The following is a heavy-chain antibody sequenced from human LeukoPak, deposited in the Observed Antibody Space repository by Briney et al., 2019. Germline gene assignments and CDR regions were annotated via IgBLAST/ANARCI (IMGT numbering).Heavy chain of an antibody. CDR2: IYYSGST. V-gene: IGHV4-59*08. CDR1: GGSISSYY. D-gene: IGHD3-16*01. Sequence: SSETLSLTCIVSGGSISSYYWSWIRQPPGKGLEWIGYIYYSGSTNYNPSLKSRVTISVDTSKNQFSLKLSSVTAADTAVYYCARHWGLNWFDPWGQGTLVTVSS. J-gene: IGHJ5*02. CDR3: ARHWGLNWFDP.